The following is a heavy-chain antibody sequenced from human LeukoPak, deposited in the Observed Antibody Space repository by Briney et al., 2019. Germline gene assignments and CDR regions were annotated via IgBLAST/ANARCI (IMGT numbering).Heavy chain of an antibody. V-gene: IGHV3-7*01. Sequence: GGSLRLSCAASGFTFSNYWMSWVRQAPGKGLEWVANIKQDGSEKYYVDSVKGRFTISRDNAKNSLYLQMNSLRAEDTAVYYCARDRGRTYYYDSSGYYPYWGQGTLVTVSS. J-gene: IGHJ4*02. CDR3: ARDRGRTYYYDSSGYYPY. D-gene: IGHD3-22*01. CDR1: GFTFSNYW. CDR2: IKQDGSEK.